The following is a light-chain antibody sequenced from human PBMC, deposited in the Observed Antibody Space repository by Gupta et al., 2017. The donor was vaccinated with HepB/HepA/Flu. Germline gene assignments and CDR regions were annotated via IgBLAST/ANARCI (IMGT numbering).Light chain of an antibody. V-gene: IGLV4-69*01. CDR2: ISRCGRH. CDR1: SGHSRLA. Sequence: QLVLTQSPSASASLGASVKLTCRLRSGHSRLATAWHQLQQETGPRFLMRISRCGRHTKWDGIPDSFAGSSSGAERYLTISSLQSDDEADYYCQTWASGIGYAFGTGTKVSVL. CDR3: QTWASGIGYA. J-gene: IGLJ1*01.